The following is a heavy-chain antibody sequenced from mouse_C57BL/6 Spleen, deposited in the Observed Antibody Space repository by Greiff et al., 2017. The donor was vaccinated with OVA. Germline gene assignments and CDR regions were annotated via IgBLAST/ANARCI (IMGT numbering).Heavy chain of an antibody. D-gene: IGHD1-1*01. CDR2: ISSGGSYT. V-gene: IGHV5-6*01. J-gene: IGHJ2*01. CDR3: ARELRSYYFDY. CDR1: GFPFGSFG. Sequence: EVQLQQSGGDLVKPGGSLKLSCAASGFPFGSFGMSWVRRTPDKRLEWVATISSGGSYTYYPDSVKGRFTISRDNAKNTLYLQMSSLKSEDTAMYYCARELRSYYFDYWGQGTTLTVSS.